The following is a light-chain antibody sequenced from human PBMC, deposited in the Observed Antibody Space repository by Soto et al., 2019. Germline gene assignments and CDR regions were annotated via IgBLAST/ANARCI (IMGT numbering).Light chain of an antibody. V-gene: IGKV3-15*01. CDR2: GAS. Sequence: EIVMTQSPATLSVSPGERVTLSCRASQSVRSNLAWYQQNPGQAPRLLIYGASTRATGLPARFSGSGSGTDFTLTISSLQSEDLAVYYRQQYNTWPPITFGQGTRLEIK. CDR3: QQYNTWPPIT. J-gene: IGKJ5*01. CDR1: QSVRSN.